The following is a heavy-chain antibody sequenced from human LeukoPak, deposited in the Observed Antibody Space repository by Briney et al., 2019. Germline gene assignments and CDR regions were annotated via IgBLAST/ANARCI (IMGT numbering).Heavy chain of an antibody. Sequence: ASVTVSCKASGYTFTGYYMHWVRQAPGQGLEWMGWINPNSGGTNYAQKFQGRVTMTRDTSISTAYMELSRLRSDDTAVYYCARDFTYSSSWYAAEYFQHWGQGTLVTVSS. D-gene: IGHD6-13*01. CDR1: GYTFTGYY. J-gene: IGHJ1*01. V-gene: IGHV1-2*02. CDR3: ARDFTYSSSWYAAEYFQH. CDR2: INPNSGGT.